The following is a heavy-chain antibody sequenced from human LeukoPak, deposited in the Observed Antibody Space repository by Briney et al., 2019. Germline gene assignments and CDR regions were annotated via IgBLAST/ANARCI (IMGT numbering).Heavy chain of an antibody. CDR3: ARDRHWNQGNFDY. V-gene: IGHV1-2*02. CDR2: INPNSGDT. Sequence: ASVKVSCKASGYTFTSYGISWVRQAPGQGLEWMGWINPNSGDTNYAQKFQGGVTMTRDTSINTAFMELSRLRSDDTAVYYCARDRHWNQGNFDYWGQGTLVTVSS. CDR1: GYTFTSYG. J-gene: IGHJ4*02. D-gene: IGHD1-1*01.